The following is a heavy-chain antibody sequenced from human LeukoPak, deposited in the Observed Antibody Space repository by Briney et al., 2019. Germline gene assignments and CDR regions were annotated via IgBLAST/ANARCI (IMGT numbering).Heavy chain of an antibody. CDR1: GGSFSGYY. CDR3: ARVRYSGTYYPDY. J-gene: IGHJ4*02. D-gene: IGHD1-26*01. V-gene: IGHV4-34*01. Sequence: TSETLSLTCAVYGGSFSGYYWSWIRQPPGKGLEWIGEINHSGSTNYTPSLKSRVTISVDTSKNQFSLKLNSVTAADTAVYFCARVRYSGTYYPDYWGQGTLVTVSS. CDR2: INHSGST.